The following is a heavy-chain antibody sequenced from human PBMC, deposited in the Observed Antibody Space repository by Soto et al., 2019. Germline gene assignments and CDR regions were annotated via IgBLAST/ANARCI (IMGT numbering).Heavy chain of an antibody. CDR1: GFTFSSYE. D-gene: IGHD3-22*01. Sequence: PGGSLRLSCAASGFTFSSYEMNWVRQAPGKGLEWVSYISSSGSTIYYADSVKGRFTISRDNAKNSLYLQMNSLRAEDTAVYYCARDSGYTMIVVGRTRYGMDVWGQGTTVTVS. CDR3: ARDSGYTMIVVGRTRYGMDV. CDR2: ISSSGSTI. J-gene: IGHJ6*02. V-gene: IGHV3-48*03.